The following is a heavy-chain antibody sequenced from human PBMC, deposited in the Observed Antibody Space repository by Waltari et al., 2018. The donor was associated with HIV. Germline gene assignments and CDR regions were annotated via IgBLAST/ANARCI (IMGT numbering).Heavy chain of an antibody. V-gene: IGHV1-2*02. CDR2: INPNRGGT. J-gene: IGHJ5*02. Sequence: QVQLVQSGAEVKKPGASVKVSCKASGYTFTGYYMPWVRQAPGQGLEWMGWINPNRGGTNYAQKFQGRVTMTRDTSISTAYMELSRLRSDDTAVYYCARDPYSSGPQTWFDPWGQGTLVTVSS. CDR1: GYTFTGYY. D-gene: IGHD6-19*01. CDR3: ARDPYSSGPQTWFDP.